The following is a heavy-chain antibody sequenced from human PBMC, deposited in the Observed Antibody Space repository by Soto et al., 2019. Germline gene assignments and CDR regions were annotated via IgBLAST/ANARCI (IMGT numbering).Heavy chain of an antibody. CDR3: ARGTRDGYNDRCLDY. Sequence: QVQLVEPGGGLVNPGGSLRLSCAASGFTFSDYYRNWIRQAPGKGLERVSYISSSGSTIYYADYVKGRFTIYRDNAKNSLYMQMNSLRDEDTAVYYCARGTRDGYNDRCLDYWGQGTLVTVSS. V-gene: IGHV3-11*01. D-gene: IGHD5-12*01. J-gene: IGHJ4*02. CDR2: ISSSGSTI. CDR1: GFTFSDYY.